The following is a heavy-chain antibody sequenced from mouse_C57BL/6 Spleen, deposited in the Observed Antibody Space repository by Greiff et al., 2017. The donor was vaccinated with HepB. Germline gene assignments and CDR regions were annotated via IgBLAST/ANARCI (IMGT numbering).Heavy chain of an antibody. CDR3: ARPYYGSSPYAMDY. V-gene: IGHV5-17*01. CDR1: GFTFSDYG. Sequence: EVQVVESGGGLVKPGGSLKLSCAASGFTFSDYGMHWVRQAPEKGLGWVAYISSGSSTIYYADTVKGRFTISRDNAKNTLFLQMTSLRSEDTAMYYCARPYYGSSPYAMDYWGQGTSVTVSS. D-gene: IGHD1-1*01. CDR2: ISSGSSTI. J-gene: IGHJ4*01.